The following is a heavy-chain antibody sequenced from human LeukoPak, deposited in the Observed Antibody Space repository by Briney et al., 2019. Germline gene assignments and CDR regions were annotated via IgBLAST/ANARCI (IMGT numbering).Heavy chain of an antibody. CDR3: AKDLSSGWPPGMDV. CDR2: ISWNSGSI. J-gene: IGHJ6*02. D-gene: IGHD6-19*01. Sequence: GGSLRLSCAASGFTFDDYAMHWVRQAPGKGLEWVSGISWNSGSIGYADSVKGRFTISRDNAKNSLYLQMNSLRAEDTALYYCAKDLSSGWPPGMDVWGQGTTVTVSS. V-gene: IGHV3-9*01. CDR1: GFTFDDYA.